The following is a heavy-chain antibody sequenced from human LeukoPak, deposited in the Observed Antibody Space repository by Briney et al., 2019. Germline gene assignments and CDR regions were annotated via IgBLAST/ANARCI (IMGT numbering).Heavy chain of an antibody. CDR1: GGSIRNIDYD. Sequence: SETLSLTCTVSGGSIRNIDYDWGWIRQPPGKGLEWIGSIHYTGNTYYNPSLKSRVTISVDTSKNHFSLKLSSVTAAGTAVYYCARTGGSFYFYYYMDVWGKGTTVTVSS. D-gene: IGHD3-10*01. J-gene: IGHJ6*03. CDR2: IHYTGNT. CDR3: ARTGGSFYFYYYMDV. V-gene: IGHV4-39*07.